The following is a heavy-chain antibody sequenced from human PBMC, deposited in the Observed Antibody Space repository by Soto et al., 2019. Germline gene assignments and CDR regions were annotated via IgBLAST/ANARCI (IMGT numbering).Heavy chain of an antibody. D-gene: IGHD5-12*01. Sequence: VQLVESGGGLVQPGGSLRLSCAASGFTFSDHDMDWVRQAPGTGLEWVGRSRNKANSYTTKYATSVRGRFTISRDDSKNSLYLQMNSLKTEDTAVYYCTRRYSDYENRDYWGQGTLVTVSS. CDR1: GFTFSDHD. V-gene: IGHV3-72*01. J-gene: IGHJ4*02. CDR2: SRNKANSYTT. CDR3: TRRYSDYENRDY.